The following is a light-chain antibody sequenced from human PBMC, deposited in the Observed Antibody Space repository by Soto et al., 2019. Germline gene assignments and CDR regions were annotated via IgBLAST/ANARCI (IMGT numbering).Light chain of an antibody. Sequence: EIVITQSPANLSVSPGERATLSCRASQSVSSYLAWYQQKPGQAPRLLIYDASNRETGIQARFSGSGAGTECTLTISSLQSEDFAVYYCQQRSSWTLTFGGGTKVDIK. V-gene: IGKV3-11*01. CDR1: QSVSSY. CDR3: QQRSSWTLT. J-gene: IGKJ4*01. CDR2: DAS.